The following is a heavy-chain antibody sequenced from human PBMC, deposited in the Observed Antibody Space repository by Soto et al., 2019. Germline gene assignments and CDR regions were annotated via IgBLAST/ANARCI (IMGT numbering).Heavy chain of an antibody. CDR2: IYYSGST. D-gene: IGHD2-2*01. Sequence: SSETLSLTCTVSGGSISRYYWTWIRQPPGKGLEWIGDIYYSGSTNYNPSLKSRVTISVATSKTQFSLKLSSVTAADTAVYFLSRLEGHYQSTDVCCKTTTGTLSS. CDR1: GGSISRYY. CDR3: SRLEGHYQSTDV. V-gene: IGHV4-59*08. J-gene: IGHJ6*03.